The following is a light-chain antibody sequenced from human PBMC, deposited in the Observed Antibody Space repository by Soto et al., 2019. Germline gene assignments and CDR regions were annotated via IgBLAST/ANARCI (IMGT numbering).Light chain of an antibody. J-gene: IGKJ3*01. CDR2: GAS. CDR1: QSVSSNY. CDR3: QQYSSSPPEFT. V-gene: IGKV3-20*01. Sequence: EIVLTQSPGTLSVSPGERVTLSCRASQSVSSNYLAWYQQRPGQAPRLLIFGASYRATGIPDRFSGSGSGTYCTLTISRLEPEDFAVYYCQQYSSSPPEFTFGPGNKVDSK.